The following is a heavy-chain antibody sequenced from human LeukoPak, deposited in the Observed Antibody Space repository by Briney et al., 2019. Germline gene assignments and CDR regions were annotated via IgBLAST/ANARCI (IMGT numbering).Heavy chain of an antibody. CDR2: INPNSGGT. J-gene: IGHJ4*02. Sequence: AAVKVSCKASGYTFTSYGISWVRQAPGQGLEGMGWINPNSGGTNYAQKLQGRVTMTRDTSISTAYMELSRLRSDDTAVYCCARGSGSYYNIDYWGQGTLVTVSS. CDR1: GYTFTSYG. V-gene: IGHV1-2*02. D-gene: IGHD3-10*01. CDR3: ARGSGSYYNIDY.